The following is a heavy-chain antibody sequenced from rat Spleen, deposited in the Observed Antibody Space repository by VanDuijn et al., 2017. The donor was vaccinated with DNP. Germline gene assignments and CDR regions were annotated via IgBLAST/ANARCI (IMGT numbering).Heavy chain of an antibody. Sequence: EVHLVESGGGLVQPGRSLKLSCAASGFTFSDYYMAWVRQAPTKGLEWVAYISYDGSGTYYRDSVKGRFTVSRDNVKSTLYLQMDSLRSEDTATYYCARPDYWGQGVMVTVSS. CDR3: ARPDY. CDR2: ISYDGSGT. CDR1: GFTFSDYY. V-gene: IGHV5-7*01. J-gene: IGHJ2*01.